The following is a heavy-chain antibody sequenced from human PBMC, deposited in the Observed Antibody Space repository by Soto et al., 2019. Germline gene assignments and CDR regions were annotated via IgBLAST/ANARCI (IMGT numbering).Heavy chain of an antibody. V-gene: IGHV1-58*02. CDR2: IVVGSGNT. Sequence: ASVKVSCKASGFAFTSSAMQWVRQARGQRLEWIGWIVVGSGNTNYAQKFQERVTITRDMSTSTAYMELSSLRSEDTAVYYCAAATGGLVAATKYYFDYWGQGTLVTVSS. D-gene: IGHD2-15*01. CDR3: AAATGGLVAATKYYFDY. J-gene: IGHJ4*02. CDR1: GFAFTSSA.